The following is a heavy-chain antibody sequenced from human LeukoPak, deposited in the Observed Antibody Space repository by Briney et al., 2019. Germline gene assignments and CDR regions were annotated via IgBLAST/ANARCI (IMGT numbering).Heavy chain of an antibody. CDR1: GYTFDIYD. D-gene: IGHD6-13*01. J-gene: IGHJ4*02. CDR2: MSPHSGNT. CDR3: ARGVSSSWPPSQDY. V-gene: IGHV1-8*01. Sequence: GASVKVSCKASGYTFDIYDINWVRQATGQGLEWMGWMSPHSGNTDYAQKFQGRITMTRNTSINTAYMELSSLTSDDTAVYYCARGVSSSWPPSQDYWGQGTLVTVSS.